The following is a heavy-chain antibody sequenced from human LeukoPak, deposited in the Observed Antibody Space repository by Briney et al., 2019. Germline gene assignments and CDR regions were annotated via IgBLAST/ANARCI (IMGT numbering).Heavy chain of an antibody. CDR2: INPNSGGT. CDR1: GYTFTGYY. Sequence: ASVKVSCKASGYTFTGYYMHWVRQAPEQGLEWMGWINPNSGGTNYAQKFQGRVTMTRDTSISTAYMELSRLRSDDTAVYYCARDIVVVTATSDSYSVFDYWGQGTLVTVSS. CDR3: ARDIVVVTATSDSYSVFDY. V-gene: IGHV1-2*02. D-gene: IGHD2-21*02. J-gene: IGHJ4*02.